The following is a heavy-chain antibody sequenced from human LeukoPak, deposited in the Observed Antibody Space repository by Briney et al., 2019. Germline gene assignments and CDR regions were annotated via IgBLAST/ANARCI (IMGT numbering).Heavy chain of an antibody. J-gene: IGHJ4*02. CDR3: AREGRGDGYNIDY. D-gene: IGHD5-24*01. CDR2: ISPSGTTI. Sequence: GGSLRLSCAASGFTFSDYYMSWIRQAPGKGLEWVSYISPSGTTIYYADSVKGRFTISRDNAKNSLYLQMNSLRAEDTAVHYCAREGRGDGYNIDYWGQGTLVTVSS. V-gene: IGHV3-11*01. CDR1: GFTFSDYY.